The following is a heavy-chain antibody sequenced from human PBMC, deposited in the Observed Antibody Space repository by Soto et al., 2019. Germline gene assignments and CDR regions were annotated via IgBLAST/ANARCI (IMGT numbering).Heavy chain of an antibody. CDR3: ARHEVVPAAIGWFDP. CDR1: GGSIGSYY. D-gene: IGHD2-2*01. CDR2: IYYSGST. J-gene: IGHJ5*02. V-gene: IGHV4-59*08. Sequence: PSETLSLTCTVSGGSIGSYYWSWVRQPPGKGLEWIGYIYYSGSTNYNPSLKSRVTISVDTSKNQFSLKLSSVTAADTAVYYCARHEVVPAAIGWFDPWGQATLVTVSS.